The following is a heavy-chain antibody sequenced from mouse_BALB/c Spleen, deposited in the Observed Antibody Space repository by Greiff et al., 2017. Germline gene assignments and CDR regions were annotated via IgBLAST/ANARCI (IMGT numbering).Heavy chain of an antibody. D-gene: IGHD1-1*01. V-gene: IGHV1-7*01. CDR1: GYTFTSYW. CDR2: INPSTGYT. Sequence: QVQLQQSGAELAKPGASVKMSCKASGYTFTSYWMHWVKQRPGQGLEWIGYINPSTGYTEYNQKFKDKATLTADKSSSTAYMQLSSLTSEDSAVYYCARTPNYYGSSYGHWYFDVWGAGTTVTVSS. CDR3: ARTPNYYGSSYGHWYFDV. J-gene: IGHJ1*01.